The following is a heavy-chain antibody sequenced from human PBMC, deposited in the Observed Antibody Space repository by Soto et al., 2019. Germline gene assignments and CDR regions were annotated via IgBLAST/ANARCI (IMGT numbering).Heavy chain of an antibody. CDR1: GFTFSNAW. D-gene: IGHD6-19*01. Sequence: EVELMESGGGLVKPGGSLRLSCAASGFTFSNAWMNWVRQAPGKGLEWVGRIKSKVDGGTADYGTPVKGRFTVSRDDSQSTLYLQMDSLQTEDTGTYYCATGVKYSSGWKGAFDVWGQGTMVTVSP. J-gene: IGHJ3*01. CDR2: IKSKVDGGTA. V-gene: IGHV3-15*07. CDR3: ATGVKYSSGWKGAFDV.